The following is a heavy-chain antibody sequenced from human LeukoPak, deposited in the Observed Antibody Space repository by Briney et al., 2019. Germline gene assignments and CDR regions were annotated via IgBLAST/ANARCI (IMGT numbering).Heavy chain of an antibody. J-gene: IGHJ3*02. V-gene: IGHV4-39*01. Sequence: PSETLSLTCTVSGDSIDSSSSYWGWIRQPPGKGLEWIGTIYYTGSTYYNPSLKSRLTISVDTSKNQFSLKLSSVTAADTAAYYCARHVRFSDSLAPFDIWGQGTMVTVSS. CDR1: GDSIDSSSSY. CDR3: ARHVRFSDSLAPFDI. CDR2: IYYTGST. D-gene: IGHD3-9*01.